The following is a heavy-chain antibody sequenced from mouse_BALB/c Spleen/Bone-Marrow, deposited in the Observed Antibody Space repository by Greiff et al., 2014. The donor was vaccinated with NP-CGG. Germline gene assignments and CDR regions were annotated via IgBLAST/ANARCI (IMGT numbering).Heavy chain of an antibody. Sequence: QVQLQQPGAELMKPGASVKISCKAPGYTFSSYWIEWVKQRPGHGLEWIGEILPGSGNTNYNEKFKGKATFTADTSSNTAYMQLSSLTSEDSAVYYCAREDITTVVEMDYWGQGTSVTVSS. V-gene: IGHV1-9*01. J-gene: IGHJ4*01. CDR1: GYTFSSYW. CDR2: ILPGSGNT. CDR3: AREDITTVVEMDY. D-gene: IGHD1-1*01.